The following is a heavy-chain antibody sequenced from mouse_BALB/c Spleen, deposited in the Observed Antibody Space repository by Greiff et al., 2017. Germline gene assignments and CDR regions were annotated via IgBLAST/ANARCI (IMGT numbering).Heavy chain of an antibody. Sequence: EVQLVESGGGLVQPGGSLRLSCATSGFTFTDYYMSWVRQPPGKALEWLGFISNKANGYTTAYSAAVKGRFTISRDNSQSILYLQMNTLRAEDSATYYCARDGYYYFDYWGQGTTLTVSA. J-gene: IGHJ2*01. D-gene: IGHD2-3*01. CDR1: GFTFTDYY. CDR2: ISNKANGYTT. V-gene: IGHV7-3*02. CDR3: ARDGYYYFDY.